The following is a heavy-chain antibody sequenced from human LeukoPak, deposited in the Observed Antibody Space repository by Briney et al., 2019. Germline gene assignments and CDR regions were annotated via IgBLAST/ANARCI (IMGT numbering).Heavy chain of an antibody. D-gene: IGHD3-16*01. V-gene: IGHV1-8*01. CDR2: MNPNSGNT. Sequence: GASVKVSXKASGYTFTSYDINWVRQATGQGLEWMGWMNPNSGNTGYAQKFQGRVTMTRNTSISTAYMELSSLRSEDTAVYYCARTYYDYVWGSSLFDYWGQGILVTVSS. J-gene: IGHJ4*02. CDR1: GYTFTSYD. CDR3: ARTYYDYVWGSSLFDY.